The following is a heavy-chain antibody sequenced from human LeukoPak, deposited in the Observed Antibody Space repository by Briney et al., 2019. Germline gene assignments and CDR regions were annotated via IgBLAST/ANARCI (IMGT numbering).Heavy chain of an antibody. CDR3: VAVGCSGGICYPYFDL. J-gene: IGHJ2*01. D-gene: IGHD2-15*01. CDR2: FDPANGGK. CDR1: GNTLTEVS. Sequence: ASVKVSCKVSGNTLTEVSMHWVRQAPGKGLQWIGGFDPANGGKIYAQQFQGRVTMTEDTSTDTAYMELNSLRSEDTAVYYCVAVGCSGGICYPYFDLWGRGTLVIVSS. V-gene: IGHV1-24*01.